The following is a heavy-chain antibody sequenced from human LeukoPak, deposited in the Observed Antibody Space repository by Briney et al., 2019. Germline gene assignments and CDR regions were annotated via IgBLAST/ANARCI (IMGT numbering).Heavy chain of an antibody. Sequence: ASVKVSCEASGYTFTGYYMHWVRQAPGQGLEWMGRINPNSGGTNYAQKFQGRVTMTRDTSISTAYMELSRLRSDDTAVYYCATALKYGGNSGYYFDYWGQGTLVTVSS. CDR1: GYTFTGYY. J-gene: IGHJ4*02. V-gene: IGHV1-2*06. CDR3: ATALKYGGNSGYYFDY. D-gene: IGHD4-23*01. CDR2: INPNSGGT.